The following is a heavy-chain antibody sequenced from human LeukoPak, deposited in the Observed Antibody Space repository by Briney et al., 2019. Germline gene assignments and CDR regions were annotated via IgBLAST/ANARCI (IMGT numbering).Heavy chain of an antibody. CDR3: ARGGDAIIFDY. J-gene: IGHJ4*02. CDR1: GFTFSSYW. Sequence: GGSLRLSCAASGFTFSSYWMSWVRQAPGKGLEWVANIKQDGSEKYYVDSVKGRFTISRDNAKNTVYLQINSLRAEDTAIYYCARGGDAIIFDYWGQGTLVTVSS. CDR2: IKQDGSEK. D-gene: IGHD2-21*02. V-gene: IGHV3-7*03.